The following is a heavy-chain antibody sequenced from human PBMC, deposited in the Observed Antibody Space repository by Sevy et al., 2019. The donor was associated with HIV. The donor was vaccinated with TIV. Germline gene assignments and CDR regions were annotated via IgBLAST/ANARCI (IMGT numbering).Heavy chain of an antibody. CDR1: GGSISSSSYY. D-gene: IGHD6-19*01. CDR3: ARLAYSSGWSDY. V-gene: IGHV4-39*01. Sequence: SETLSLTCTVSGGSISSSSYYWGWIRQPPGKGLEWIGSIYCSGSTYYNPSLKRRVTISVDTSKNQFSLRLSSVTAADTAVYYCARLAYSSGWSDYWGQGTLVTVSS. CDR2: IYCSGST. J-gene: IGHJ4*02.